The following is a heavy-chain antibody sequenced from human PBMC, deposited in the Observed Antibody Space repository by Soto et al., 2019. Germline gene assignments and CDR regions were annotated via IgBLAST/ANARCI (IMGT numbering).Heavy chain of an antibody. Sequence: SETLSLTCAVCGGSFSGYYWSWIRKPPGRGLVWIGEINNGGSSNYNPSLKSRGSMSVGTSNNQFSLKLTSVTAADTAVYYCARGRGDGYNQNWYFDLWGRGTLVTVSS. D-gene: IGHD3-10*01. CDR2: INNGGSS. V-gene: IGHV4-34*01. J-gene: IGHJ2*01. CDR3: ARGRGDGYNQNWYFDL. CDR1: GGSFSGYY.